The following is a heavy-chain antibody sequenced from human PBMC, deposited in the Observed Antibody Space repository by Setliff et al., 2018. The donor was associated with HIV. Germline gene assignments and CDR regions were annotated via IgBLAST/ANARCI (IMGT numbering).Heavy chain of an antibody. CDR3: ARGLYSSGRWGFDY. V-gene: IGHV1-2*02. D-gene: IGHD6-19*01. Sequence: ASVKVSCKASGYTYTGYCMHWVRQAPGQGLECMGWINPNSGGTNYAQKFHGRVTMTRDTSSITAYMELSRLRTDDTAVYYCARGLYSSGRWGFDYWGQGTLVTSP. CDR1: GYTYTGYC. J-gene: IGHJ4*02. CDR2: INPNSGGT.